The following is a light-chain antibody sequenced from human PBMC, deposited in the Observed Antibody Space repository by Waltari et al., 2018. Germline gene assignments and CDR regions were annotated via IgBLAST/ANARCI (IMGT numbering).Light chain of an antibody. CDR3: QQRSNWPLT. CDR1: QSVSNY. J-gene: IGKJ4*01. V-gene: IGKV3-11*01. Sequence: EIVLTQSPATLSLSPGERATLSCRASQSVSNYLVWYQQKPGQAPRLLISDGFNRASGNPARFSGSVSVTDFTLSISSLEPEDSAVYYCQQRSNWPLTFGGGTRVEIK. CDR2: DGF.